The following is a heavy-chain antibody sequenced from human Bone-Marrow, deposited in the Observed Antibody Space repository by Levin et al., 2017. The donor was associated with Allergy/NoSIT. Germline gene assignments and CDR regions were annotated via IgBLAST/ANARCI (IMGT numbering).Heavy chain of an antibody. Sequence: SQTLSLTCTVSGGSISSYYWSWIRQPPGKGLEWIGYIYYSGSTNYNPSLKSRVTISVDTSKNQFSLKLSSVTAADTAVYYCARLYSSSWYPNWFDPWGQGTLVTVSS. D-gene: IGHD6-13*01. CDR2: IYYSGST. V-gene: IGHV4-59*08. CDR3: ARLYSSSWYPNWFDP. CDR1: GGSISSYY. J-gene: IGHJ5*02.